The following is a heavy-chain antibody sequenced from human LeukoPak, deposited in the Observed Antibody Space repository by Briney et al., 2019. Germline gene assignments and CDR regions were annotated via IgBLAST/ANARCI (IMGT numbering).Heavy chain of an antibody. CDR3: ARVDQHHFYMDV. CDR1: GDTFNNYI. Sequence: SVKVSCKASGDTFNNYIITWVRQAPGQGLEWMGGVMPLFNTPNYAQKFQGRITIITDASTHTSYMELRSLRSEDTAVYSCARVDQHHFYMDVWGKGTTVTVSS. CDR2: VMPLFNTP. D-gene: IGHD1-14*01. V-gene: IGHV1-69*05. J-gene: IGHJ6*03.